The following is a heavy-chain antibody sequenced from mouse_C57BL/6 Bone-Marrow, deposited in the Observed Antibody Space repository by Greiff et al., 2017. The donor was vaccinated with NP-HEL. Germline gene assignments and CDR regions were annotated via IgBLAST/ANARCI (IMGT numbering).Heavy chain of an antibody. CDR3: ARESIITTHTY. Sequence: EVKLVESGPGLVKPSQSLSLTCSVTGYSITSGYYWNWIRQFPGNKLEWMGYISYDGSNNYNPSLKNRISITRDTSKNQFFLKLNSVTTEDTATYYCARESIITTHTYWGQGTLVTVSA. CDR2: ISYDGSN. CDR1: GYSITSGYY. J-gene: IGHJ3*01. D-gene: IGHD1-1*01. V-gene: IGHV3-6*01.